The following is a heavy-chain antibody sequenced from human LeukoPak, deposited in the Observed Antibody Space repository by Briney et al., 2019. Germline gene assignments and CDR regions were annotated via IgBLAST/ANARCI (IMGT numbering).Heavy chain of an antibody. CDR1: GGSISSYY. Sequence: SETLSLTCTVSGGSISSYYWSWIRQPPGKGLEWIGYIYYSGSTNYNPSLKSRVTISVDTSKNQFSLKLSSVTAADTAVYYCASGRITIFGVVNHGAFDIWGQGTMVTVSS. CDR3: ASGRITIFGVVNHGAFDI. V-gene: IGHV4-59*01. J-gene: IGHJ3*02. CDR2: IYYSGST. D-gene: IGHD3-3*01.